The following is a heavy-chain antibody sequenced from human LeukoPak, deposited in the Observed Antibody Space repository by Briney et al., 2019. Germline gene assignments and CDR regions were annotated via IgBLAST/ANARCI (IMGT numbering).Heavy chain of an antibody. Sequence: GGSLRLSCAASGFTFSSYSMSWVRQAPGKGLEWVSSITSSSSYIYYADSVKGRFTISRDNAKNSLSLQMNSLRAEDTAVYYCAREITTGRAFDYWGQGTLVTVPS. CDR2: ITSSSSYI. CDR3: AREITTGRAFDY. V-gene: IGHV3-21*01. D-gene: IGHD3-3*01. J-gene: IGHJ4*02. CDR1: GFTFSSYS.